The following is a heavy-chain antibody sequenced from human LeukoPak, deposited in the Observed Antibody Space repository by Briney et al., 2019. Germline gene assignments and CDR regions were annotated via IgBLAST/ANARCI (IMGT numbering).Heavy chain of an antibody. J-gene: IGHJ4*02. Sequence: GASVKVSCKASGGTFSNYAISWVRQAPGQGLEWMGGVIPMFGTPNYAQEFQGRVTISADEFTNTAYMELSNLRSDDTAIYYCARAGGVYNRGYYFDYWGQGTLVNVSS. CDR1: GGTFSNYA. V-gene: IGHV1-69*13. D-gene: IGHD5-24*01. CDR3: ARAGGVYNRGYYFDY. CDR2: VIPMFGTP.